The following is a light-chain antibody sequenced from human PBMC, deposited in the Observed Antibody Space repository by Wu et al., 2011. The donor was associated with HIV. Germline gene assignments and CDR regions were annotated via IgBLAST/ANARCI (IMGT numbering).Light chain of an antibody. Sequence: EIVLTQSPGTLSLSPGERATLSCRASQGVSGNYLAWYQQKPGQAPRLLIYGTFSRAAGVPDRFSGFASGTDFSLIISTLEPEDFAVYYCQQYGSSPITFGQGTRLEIK. CDR2: GTF. CDR1: QGVSGNY. CDR3: QQYGSSPIT. V-gene: IGKV3-20*01. J-gene: IGKJ5*01.